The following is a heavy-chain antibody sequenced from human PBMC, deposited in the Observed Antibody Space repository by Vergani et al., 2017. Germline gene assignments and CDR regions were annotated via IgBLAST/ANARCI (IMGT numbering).Heavy chain of an antibody. D-gene: IGHD6-19*01. V-gene: IGHV4-31*02. Sequence: QVQLQESGPGLVKPSQTLSLTCIVSGGSINSGGYFWSWIRQHPGKGLEWVGCISYTGSTTYNPSLKSRVIVSVDTTKNQFSLKLTSVTAADTAIYYCARAPVAGNCFDPWGQGTLVTVSS. CDR1: GGSINSGGYF. J-gene: IGHJ5*02. CDR3: ARAPVAGNCFDP. CDR2: ISYTGST.